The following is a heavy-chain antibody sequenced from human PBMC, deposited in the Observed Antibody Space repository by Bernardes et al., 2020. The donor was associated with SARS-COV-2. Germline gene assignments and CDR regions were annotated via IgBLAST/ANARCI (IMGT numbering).Heavy chain of an antibody. Sequence: GGSLRLSCVASGFTLSSYWMHWVRQAPGEGLVWVSRINSDGSNRNYADSVKGRFTISSDTSKNTLYLQMDSLRVEDTAVYYCARKTGHEYGMDVWGQGTTVGVS. J-gene: IGHJ6*02. CDR2: INSDGSNR. V-gene: IGHV3-74*01. CDR3: ARKTGHEYGMDV. D-gene: IGHD3-10*01. CDR1: GFTLSSYW.